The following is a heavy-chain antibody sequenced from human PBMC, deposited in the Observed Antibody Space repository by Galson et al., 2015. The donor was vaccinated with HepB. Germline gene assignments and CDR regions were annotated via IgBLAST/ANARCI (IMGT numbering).Heavy chain of an antibody. D-gene: IGHD3-3*01. Sequence: SLRLSCAASGFTFSSYAMHWVRQAPGKGLEYVSAISSNGGSTYYADSVKGRFTISRDNSKNTLYLQMSSLRAEDTTVYYCRGVELLLSWYYGMDVWGQGTTVTVSS. CDR3: RGVELLLSWYYGMDV. V-gene: IGHV3-64D*06. J-gene: IGHJ6*02. CDR1: GFTFSSYA. CDR2: ISSNGGST.